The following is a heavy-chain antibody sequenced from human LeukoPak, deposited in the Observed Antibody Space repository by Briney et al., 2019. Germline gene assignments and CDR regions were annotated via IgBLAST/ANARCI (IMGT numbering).Heavy chain of an antibody. J-gene: IGHJ5*02. D-gene: IGHD2-2*01. CDR2: ISWNSGSI. CDR3: AKGSVPAVHGRNWFDP. Sequence: GRSLRLSCAASGFTFDDYAMHWVRQAPGKGLEWVSGISWNSGSIGYADSVKGRFTISRDNAKNSLYLQMNSLRAEDTALYYCAKGSVPAVHGRNWFDPWGQGTLVTVSS. V-gene: IGHV3-9*01. CDR1: GFTFDDYA.